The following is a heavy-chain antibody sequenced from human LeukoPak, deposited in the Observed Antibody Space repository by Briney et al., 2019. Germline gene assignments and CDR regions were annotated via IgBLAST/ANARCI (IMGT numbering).Heavy chain of an antibody. CDR1: GFTFSSYA. D-gene: IGHD5-24*01. CDR2: ISGSGGST. Sequence: GGSLRLSCAASGFTFSSYAMSWVRQAPGKGLEWVSAISGSGGSTYYADSVKGRFTISRDNSKNTLYLQMNSLRAEDTAVYYCVRDFRTQLDGYSPPYHFDYWGQGALVTVSS. V-gene: IGHV3-23*01. CDR3: VRDFRTQLDGYSPPYHFDY. J-gene: IGHJ4*02.